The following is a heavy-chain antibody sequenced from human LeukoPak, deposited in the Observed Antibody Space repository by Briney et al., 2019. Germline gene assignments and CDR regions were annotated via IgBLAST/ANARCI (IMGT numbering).Heavy chain of an antibody. CDR1: GGSISSSSYY. Sequence: SETLSLTCTVSGGSISSSSYYWGWIRQPPGKGLEWIGSIYYSGSTYYNPSLKSRVTISVDTSKNQFSLKLSSVTAADTAVYYCARLTIFGVVPYPALFGYWGQGTLVTVSS. D-gene: IGHD3-3*01. V-gene: IGHV4-39*01. J-gene: IGHJ4*02. CDR3: ARLTIFGVVPYPALFGY. CDR2: IYYSGST.